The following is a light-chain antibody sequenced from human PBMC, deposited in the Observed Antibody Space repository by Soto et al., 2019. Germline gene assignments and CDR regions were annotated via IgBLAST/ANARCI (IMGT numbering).Light chain of an antibody. Sequence: EIVLMQSPGTLSLSPGEGATLSCRASQTMTRAYVAWYQQKPGQAPRLLIYAASYRATGISDKFSGSGSGTDFSLTISRLEPEDSADYYCHQYHSPPQTFGQGTKVDIK. CDR2: AAS. J-gene: IGKJ2*01. CDR1: QTMTRAY. CDR3: HQYHSPPQT. V-gene: IGKV3-20*01.